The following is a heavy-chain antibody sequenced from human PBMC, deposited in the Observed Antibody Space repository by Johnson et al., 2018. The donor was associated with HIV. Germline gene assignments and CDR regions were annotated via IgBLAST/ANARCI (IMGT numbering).Heavy chain of an antibody. V-gene: IGHV3-30*02. CDR3: AREGESLLDAFDI. CDR2: IRYDGSNK. CDR1: GFTFTSYG. D-gene: IGHD3-16*01. J-gene: IGHJ3*02. Sequence: VHLVESGGGVVQPGGSLRLSCAASGFTFTSYGMHWVRQAPGKGLEWVAFIRYDGSNKYYADSVKGRFTISRDNSKNTLYLQMNSLRAEDTAVNYCAREGESLLDAFDIWGQGTMVTVSA.